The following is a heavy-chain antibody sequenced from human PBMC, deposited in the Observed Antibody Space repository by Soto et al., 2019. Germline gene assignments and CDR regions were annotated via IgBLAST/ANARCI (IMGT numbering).Heavy chain of an antibody. Sequence: AISGSGASTNYADSVKGRFTTSRDNSKNTLYLQMNSLRAEDTAVYYCAKEAGWGGALYIPPWFDPWGQGTLVTVSS. CDR3: AKEAGWGGALYIPPWFDP. CDR2: ISGSGAST. D-gene: IGHD3-16*01. J-gene: IGHJ5*02. V-gene: IGHV3-23*01.